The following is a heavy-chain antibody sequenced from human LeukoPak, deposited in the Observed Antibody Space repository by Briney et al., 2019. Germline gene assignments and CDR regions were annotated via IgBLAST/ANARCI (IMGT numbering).Heavy chain of an antibody. D-gene: IGHD6-13*01. CDR1: GFTFSSYA. Sequence: GGSLRLSCAASGFTFSSYAMSWVRQAPGKGLEWVSAISGSGGSTYYADSVKGRFTISRDNSKNTLYLQMKSLRAEDTAVYYCAKDGYSSSPNWFDPGGQGPLVIVSA. CDR3: AKDGYSSSPNWFDP. J-gene: IGHJ5*02. CDR2: ISGSGGST. V-gene: IGHV3-23*01.